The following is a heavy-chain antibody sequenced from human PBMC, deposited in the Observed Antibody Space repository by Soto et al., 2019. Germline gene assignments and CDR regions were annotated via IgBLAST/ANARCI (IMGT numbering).Heavy chain of an antibody. J-gene: IGHJ4*02. D-gene: IGHD4-17*01. V-gene: IGHV3-48*02. CDR3: ERDPYSTTTVTIIDY. CDR1: GFTFSNYA. Sequence: EVQLVESGGGLVQPGGSLRLSCAASGFTFSNYALNWVRQAPGKRLVWVSYVSHKSSAIYHADSVKGRFTISRDNAKNSLSVQMNSLSDEDTAVYYCERDPYSTTTVTIIDYWGQGTLVTVSS. CDR2: VSHKSSAI.